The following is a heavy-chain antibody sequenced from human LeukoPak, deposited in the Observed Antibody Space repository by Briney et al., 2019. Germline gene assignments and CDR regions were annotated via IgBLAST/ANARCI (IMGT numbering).Heavy chain of an antibody. V-gene: IGHV3-30*04. CDR1: GFTFSSYA. Sequence: GGSLRLSCAASGFTFSSYAMHWVRQAPGKGLEWVAVISYDGSNKYYADSVKGRFTISRDNSKNTLYLQMNSLRAEDTAVYYCAKYSHDSSGSYDYWGQGTLVTVSS. D-gene: IGHD3-22*01. J-gene: IGHJ4*02. CDR3: AKYSHDSSGSYDY. CDR2: ISYDGSNK.